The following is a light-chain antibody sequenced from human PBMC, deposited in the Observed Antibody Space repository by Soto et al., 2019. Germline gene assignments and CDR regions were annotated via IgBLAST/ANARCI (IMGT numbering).Light chain of an antibody. CDR3: SSYGASSTL. Sequence: QPVLTQPASVSGSPGQSITISCTGSSSDIGGYNYVSWYQQHSGKAPKLLIYDVTYRPSGISDRFSGSKSGNTASLTISGLQPDDEADYYCSSYGASSTLFGGGTKLTVL. V-gene: IGLV2-14*03. CDR2: DVT. J-gene: IGLJ2*01. CDR1: SSDIGGYNY.